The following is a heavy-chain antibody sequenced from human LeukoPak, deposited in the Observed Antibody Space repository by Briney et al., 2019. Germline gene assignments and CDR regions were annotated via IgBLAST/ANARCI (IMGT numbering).Heavy chain of an antibody. CDR2: INPNSGGT. Sequence: GASVKVSCKASGYTFTGYYMHWVRQAPGQGLEWMGWINPNSGGTNYAQKFQGRVTMTRDTSISTAYMELSRLRSDDTAVYYCASLIAARPGGRINWFDPWGQGTLVTVSS. CDR1: GYTFTGYY. D-gene: IGHD6-6*01. J-gene: IGHJ5*02. V-gene: IGHV1-2*02. CDR3: ASLIAARPGGRINWFDP.